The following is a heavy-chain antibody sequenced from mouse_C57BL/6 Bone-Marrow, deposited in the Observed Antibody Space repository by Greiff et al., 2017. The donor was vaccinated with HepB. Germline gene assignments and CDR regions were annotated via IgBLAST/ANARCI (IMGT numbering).Heavy chain of an antibody. J-gene: IGHJ3*01. D-gene: IGHD2-2*01. V-gene: IGHV7-3*01. CDR2: IRNKANGYTT. CDR3: ARYNGSVPY. CDR1: GFTFTDYY. Sequence: EVKLMESGGGLVQPGGSLSLSCAASGFTFTDYYMSWVRQPPGKALEWLGFIRNKANGYTTEYSASVKGRFTISRDNSQSILYLQMNALRAEDSATYYCARYNGSVPYWGQGTLVTVSA.